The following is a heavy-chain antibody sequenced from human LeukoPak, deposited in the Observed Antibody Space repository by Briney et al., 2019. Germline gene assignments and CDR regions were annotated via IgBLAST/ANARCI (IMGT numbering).Heavy chain of an antibody. V-gene: IGHV4-34*01. J-gene: IGHJ3*02. CDR3: VRHVARAFDI. CDR1: GGSFTNYY. CDR2: INHSGSS. Sequence: SETLSLTCAVYGGSFTNYYWSWIRQPPGKGLEWIGEINHSGSSKYNPSLKSRVTISIDASKNQLSLKLSSVTAADTAVYSCVRHVARAFDIWGQGTKVTVSS.